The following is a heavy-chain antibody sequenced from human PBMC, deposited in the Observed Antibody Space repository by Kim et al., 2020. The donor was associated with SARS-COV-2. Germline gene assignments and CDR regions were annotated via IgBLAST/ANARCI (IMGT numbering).Heavy chain of an antibody. CDR2: I. Sequence: IYYCDPAKGRFTISRDNAKNSLYLQLDSLRAEDTAVYYCARGGAWFSPFDSWGQGTLVTVSS. CDR3: ARGGAWFSPFDS. D-gene: IGHD3-22*01. V-gene: IGHV3-11*01. J-gene: IGHJ4*02.